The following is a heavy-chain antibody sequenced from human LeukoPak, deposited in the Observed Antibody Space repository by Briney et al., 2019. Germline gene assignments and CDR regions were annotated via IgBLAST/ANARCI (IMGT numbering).Heavy chain of an antibody. Sequence: PERSLRLSCAASGFTFSSYGMHWVRQAPGKGLEWVAVIWYDGSNKYYADSVKGRFTISRDNSKNTLYLQMNSLRAEDTAVYYCAKITSSYYYDSSGYYGAFDIWGQGTTVTVSS. V-gene: IGHV3-33*06. CDR3: AKITSSYYYDSSGYYGAFDI. CDR2: IWYDGSNK. J-gene: IGHJ3*02. D-gene: IGHD3-22*01. CDR1: GFTFSSYG.